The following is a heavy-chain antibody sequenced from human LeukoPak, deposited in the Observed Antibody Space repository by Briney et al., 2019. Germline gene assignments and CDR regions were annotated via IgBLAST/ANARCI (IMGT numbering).Heavy chain of an antibody. CDR2: IYYSGST. Sequence: PSETLSLTCTVSGGSISSGGYYWSWIRQHPGKGLEWIGYIYYSGSTYYNPSLKSRVTISVDTSKNQFSLKLSSVTAADTAVYYCATLDRRYSGYDLSYFDYWGQGTLVTVSS. CDR3: ATLDRRYSGYDLSYFDY. D-gene: IGHD5-12*01. V-gene: IGHV4-31*03. J-gene: IGHJ4*02. CDR1: GGSISSGGYY.